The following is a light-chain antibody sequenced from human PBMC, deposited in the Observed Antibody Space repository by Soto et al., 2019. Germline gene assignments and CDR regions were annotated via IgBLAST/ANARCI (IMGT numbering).Light chain of an antibody. V-gene: IGKV3-15*01. J-gene: IGKJ1*01. CDR3: QQYDNWPQT. CDR2: RAS. Sequence: DIVMTQSPATLSVSPGGRATLSCRASQSVSTNLAWYQQRPGQAPRLLIYRASTRAAGVPARFSGSGSGTEFTLTISGLQSEDFAVYYCQQYDNWPQTFGQGTKVDIK. CDR1: QSVSTN.